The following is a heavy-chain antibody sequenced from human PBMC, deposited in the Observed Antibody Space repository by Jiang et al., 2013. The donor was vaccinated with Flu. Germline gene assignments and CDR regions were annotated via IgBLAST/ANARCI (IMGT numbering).Heavy chain of an antibody. D-gene: IGHD3-22*01. V-gene: IGHV1-18*01. CDR1: GYTFTSYG. Sequence: GAEVKKPGASVKVSCKASGYTFTSYGISWVRQAPGQGLEWMGWISAYNGNTNYAQKLQGRVTMTTDTSTSTAYMELRSLRSDDTAVYYCARFRYYYDSSALRGYFDYWGQGTLVTVSS. CDR2: ISAYNGNT. J-gene: IGHJ4*02. CDR3: ARFRYYYDSSALRGYFDY.